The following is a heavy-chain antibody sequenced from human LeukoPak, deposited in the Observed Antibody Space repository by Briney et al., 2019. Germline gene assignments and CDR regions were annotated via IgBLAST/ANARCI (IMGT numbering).Heavy chain of an antibody. D-gene: IGHD3-10*01. CDR3: ARERFGESANAFDI. V-gene: IGHV1-69*13. Sequence: SVKVSCKASGGTFSSYAISWVRQAPGQGLEWMGGIIPIFGTANYAQKFQGRVTITADESTSTAYMELSSLRSEDTAVYYYARERFGESANAFDIWGQGTMVTVSS. CDR2: IIPIFGTA. CDR1: GGTFSSYA. J-gene: IGHJ3*02.